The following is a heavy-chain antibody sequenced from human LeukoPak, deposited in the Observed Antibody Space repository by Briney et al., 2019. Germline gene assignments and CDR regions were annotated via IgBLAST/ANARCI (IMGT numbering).Heavy chain of an antibody. D-gene: IGHD4-11*01. Sequence: PSETLSLTCTVSGGSISSGSYYWSWIRQPAGKGLEWIGRIYTSGSTNYNPSLKGRVTISVDTSKNQFSLNLSSVTAADTAVYYCARDRGYSNYVADYWGQGTLVTVSS. V-gene: IGHV4-61*02. J-gene: IGHJ4*02. CDR1: GGSISSGSYY. CDR2: IYTSGST. CDR3: ARDRGYSNYVADY.